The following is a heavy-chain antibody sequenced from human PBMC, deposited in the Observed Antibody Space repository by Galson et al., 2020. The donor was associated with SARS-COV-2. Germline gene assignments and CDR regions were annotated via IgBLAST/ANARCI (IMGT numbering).Heavy chain of an antibody. D-gene: IGHD2-2*02. V-gene: IGHV3-23*01. CDR3: PAQAAIGWYYDT. Sequence: GESLKISCEFSGFAFSRYDMSWVRQAPGKGLEWVSGISVSTGARVYADAVKGRFTISRDDSKNTLYLQMNSLRVEDTAVYYCPAQAAIGWYYDTWGRGPLVTVSS. CDR2: ISVSTGAR. CDR1: GFAFSRYD. J-gene: IGHJ2*01.